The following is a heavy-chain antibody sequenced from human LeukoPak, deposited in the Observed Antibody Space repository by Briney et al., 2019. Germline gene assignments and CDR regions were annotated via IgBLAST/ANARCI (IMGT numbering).Heavy chain of an antibody. CDR3: AREKDTAMVTYYFDY. V-gene: IGHV3-21*01. CDR1: GFTFSSYS. D-gene: IGHD5-18*01. CDR2: ISSSSSYI. Sequence: GGSLRLSCAASGFTFSSYSMNWVRQAPGKGLEWVSSISSSSSYIYYADSVEGRFTISRDNAKNSLYLQMNSLRAEDTAVYCCAREKDTAMVTYYFDYWGQGTLVTVSS. J-gene: IGHJ4*02.